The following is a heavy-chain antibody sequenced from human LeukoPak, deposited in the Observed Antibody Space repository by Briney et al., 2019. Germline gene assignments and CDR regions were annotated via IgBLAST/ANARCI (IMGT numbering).Heavy chain of an antibody. CDR3: AKDGVAEGENWYFDL. CDR1: RFTFSNYA. J-gene: IGHJ2*01. D-gene: IGHD3-10*01. CDR2: IAYDGSNA. Sequence: GGSLRLSCAASRFTFSNYAMNWARQAPGKGLEWVAVIAYDGSNAYYADSVKGRFTVSRDNSKNTLILQMNSLRPEDTAVYYCAKDGVAEGENWYFDLWGRGTLLTVSS. V-gene: IGHV3-30*18.